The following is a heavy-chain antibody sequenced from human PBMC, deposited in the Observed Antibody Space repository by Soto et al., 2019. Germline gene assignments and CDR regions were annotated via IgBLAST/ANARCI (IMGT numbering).Heavy chain of an antibody. J-gene: IGHJ6*02. D-gene: IGHD3-22*01. V-gene: IGHV3-48*02. CDR1: GFTFSSYS. CDR2: ISSSSSTI. CDR3: ARWTPYYYDSSGPYGMDV. Sequence: PGGSLRLSCAASGFTFSSYSMNWVRQAPGKGLEWVSYISSSSSTIYYADSVKGRFTISRDNAKNSLYLQMNSLRDEDTAVYYCARWTPYYYDSSGPYGMDVWGQGTTVTVSS.